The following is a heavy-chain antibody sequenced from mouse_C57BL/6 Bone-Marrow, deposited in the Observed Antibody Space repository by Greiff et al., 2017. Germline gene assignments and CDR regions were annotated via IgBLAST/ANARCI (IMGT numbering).Heavy chain of an antibody. CDR1: GYTFTSYW. V-gene: IGHV1-64*01. J-gene: IGHJ1*03. D-gene: IGHD2-3*01. Sequence: VKLQQPGAELVKPGASVKLSCKASGYTFTSYWMHWVKQRPGQGLEWIGMIHPNSGSTNYNEKFKGKATLTVDKSSSTAYMQLSSLTSEDSAVYYCARGGYYEGWYFDVWGTGTTVTVSS. CDR2: IHPNSGST. CDR3: ARGGYYEGWYFDV.